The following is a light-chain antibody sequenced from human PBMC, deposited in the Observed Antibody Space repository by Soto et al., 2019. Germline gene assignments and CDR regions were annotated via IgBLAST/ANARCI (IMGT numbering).Light chain of an antibody. Sequence: QSALTQPASVSGSPGQSITTSCTGTSSDVGGYDYVSWYQQHPGEVPKLIIFEVSSRPAWISNRFSASKSGNTASLTISGLQAEDEADYYCSSYTTSSSYVFGTGTKVTVL. CDR1: SSDVGGYDY. J-gene: IGLJ1*01. CDR3: SSYTTSSSYV. CDR2: EVS. V-gene: IGLV2-14*01.